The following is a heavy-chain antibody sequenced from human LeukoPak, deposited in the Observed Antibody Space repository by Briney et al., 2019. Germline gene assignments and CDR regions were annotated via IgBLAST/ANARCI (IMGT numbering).Heavy chain of an antibody. CDR2: ISYDGSNK. CDR3: AREHDYGDYYFDY. CDR1: GFTFSSYA. D-gene: IGHD4-17*01. J-gene: IGHJ4*02. Sequence: PGRSLRLSCAASGFTFSSYAMHWVRQAPGKGLEWVAVISYDGSNKYYADSVKGRFTISGDNSKNTLYLQMNSLRAEGTAVYYCAREHDYGDYYFDYWGQGTLVAVSS. V-gene: IGHV3-30-3*01.